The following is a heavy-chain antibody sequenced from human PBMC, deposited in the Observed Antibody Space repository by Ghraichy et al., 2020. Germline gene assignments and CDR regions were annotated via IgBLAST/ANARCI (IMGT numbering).Heavy chain of an antibody. CDR1: GFAFSSYA. D-gene: IGHD7-27*01. Sequence: GESLNISCAASGFAFSSYAMNWVRQAPGKGLEWVSVVGGSSGGSYYSDSVKGRFTISRDNSKNTVYLEMNSLRADDTAFYLCAKTGDSSGWNYFDHWGQGTLVTVSS. CDR2: VGGSSGGS. V-gene: IGHV3-23*01. J-gene: IGHJ4*02. CDR3: AKTGDSSGWNYFDH.